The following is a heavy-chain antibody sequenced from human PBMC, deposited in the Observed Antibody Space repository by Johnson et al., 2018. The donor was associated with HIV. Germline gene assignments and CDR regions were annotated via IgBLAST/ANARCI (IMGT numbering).Heavy chain of an antibody. CDR3: AKDLHSSSWYYGAFDI. V-gene: IGHV3-33*06. Sequence: QVQLVESGGGVVQPGRSLRLSCAASGFTFSSYGMLWVRQAPGKGLEWVAVIWYDGSNKYYADSVKGRFTISRDNSKNTLYLQMNSLRAEDTAVYYCAKDLHSSSWYYGAFDIWGQGTMVTVSS. CDR2: IWYDGSNK. D-gene: IGHD6-13*01. CDR1: GFTFSSYG. J-gene: IGHJ3*02.